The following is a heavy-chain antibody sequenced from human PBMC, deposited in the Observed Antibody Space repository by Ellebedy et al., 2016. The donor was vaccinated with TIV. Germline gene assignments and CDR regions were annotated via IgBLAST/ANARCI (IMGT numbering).Heavy chain of an antibody. D-gene: IGHD6-19*01. V-gene: IGHV3-74*01. CDR1: GFTFSNFW. CDR2: IHSDGSRI. Sequence: GESLKISCVASGFTFSNFWMHWVRQVPGKGPVWVSRIHSDGSRITYADSVKGRFTISRDNVKNTLYLQMNSLRAEDTAVYYCATFRIAVADDYWGQGTLVTVSS. CDR3: ATFRIAVADDY. J-gene: IGHJ4*02.